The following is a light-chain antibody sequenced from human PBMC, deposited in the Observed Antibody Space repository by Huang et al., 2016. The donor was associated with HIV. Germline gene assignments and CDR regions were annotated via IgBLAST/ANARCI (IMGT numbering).Light chain of an antibody. Sequence: EIVMTQSPATLSVSPGERATLSCSASQRVSSNLAWYQQKPGQAPRLLIYDASARATCIPARCSGSGSGTEFTLTISSLQSEDFAIYCCQQYHNWPPYTFGQGTKLEIK. CDR2: DAS. V-gene: IGKV3-15*01. CDR1: QRVSSN. J-gene: IGKJ2*01. CDR3: QQYHNWPPYT.